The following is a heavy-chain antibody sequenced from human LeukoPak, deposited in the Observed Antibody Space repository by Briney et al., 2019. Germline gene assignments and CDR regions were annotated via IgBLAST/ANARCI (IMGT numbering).Heavy chain of an antibody. J-gene: IGHJ4*02. D-gene: IGHD3-10*01. CDR3: ARVDGELPDY. V-gene: IGHV1-46*01. CDR1: GYTFPSYF. Sequence: ASVKVSCKASGYTFPSYFMHWVRQAPGQGLEWMGIINPTGGSTTYAQKFQGRVTITRDTSASTAYMELSSLRSEDTAVYYCARVDGELPDYWGQGTLVTVSS. CDR2: INPTGGST.